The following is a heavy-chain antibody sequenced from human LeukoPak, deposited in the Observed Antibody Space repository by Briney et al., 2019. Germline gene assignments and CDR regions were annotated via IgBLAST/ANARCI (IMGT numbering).Heavy chain of an antibody. CDR2: ISGSGGSA. Sequence: GGSMRLSCAASGFTFSGYAMSWVRQAPGKGLEWVSAISGSGGSAYYADSVKGRFTISRDNSKNTLYLQMNSLRAEDTAVYYCAAYGDYQGYWGQGTLVTVSS. CDR3: AAYGDYQGY. V-gene: IGHV3-23*01. D-gene: IGHD4-17*01. CDR1: GFTFSGYA. J-gene: IGHJ4*02.